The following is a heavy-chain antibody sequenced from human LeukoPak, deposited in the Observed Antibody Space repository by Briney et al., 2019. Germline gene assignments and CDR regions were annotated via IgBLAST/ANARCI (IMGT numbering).Heavy chain of an antibody. J-gene: IGHJ4*02. CDR2: IYTSGST. CDR1: GASITSFH. CDR3: ARKDGDF. V-gene: IGHV4-4*07. Sequence: SETLSPTCDVSGASITSFHWTWFRQPAGRGLEWIGLIYTSGSTLYNPSLQSRVAMSVDMTKNQLSLKVTSVTAADAATYYCARKDGDFWGQGTLVTVSS.